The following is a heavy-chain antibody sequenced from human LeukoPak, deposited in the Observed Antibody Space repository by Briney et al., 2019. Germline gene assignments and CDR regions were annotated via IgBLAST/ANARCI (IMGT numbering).Heavy chain of an antibody. CDR1: GGSFSGYY. V-gene: IGHV4-34*01. J-gene: IGHJ4*02. D-gene: IGHD3-22*01. CDR2: INHSRST. Sequence: SETLSLTCAVYGGSFSGYYWSWIRQPPGRGLEWIGEINHSRSTNYNPSLKSRVTISVDTSKNQFSLKLSSVTAADTAVYYCASGETYYYDSSGYYYGYWGQGTLVTVSS. CDR3: ASGETYYYDSSGYYYGY.